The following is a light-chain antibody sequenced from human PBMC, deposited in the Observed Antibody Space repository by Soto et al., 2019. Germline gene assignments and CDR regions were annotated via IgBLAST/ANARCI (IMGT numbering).Light chain of an antibody. J-gene: IGKJ5*01. CDR2: DAS. V-gene: IGKV3-11*01. CDR3: QQRSSWPPRIT. Sequence: EIVLTQSPATLSLSPGERATLSCRASQSVSTFLAWYQQKPGQPPRLLIYDASSRATGIPARFSGRGSGTDFTLTISSLEPEDFAVYYCQQRSSWPPRITFGQGTRLEI. CDR1: QSVSTF.